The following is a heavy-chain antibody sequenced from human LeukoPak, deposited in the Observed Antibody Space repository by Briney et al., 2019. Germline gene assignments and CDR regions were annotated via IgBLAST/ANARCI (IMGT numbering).Heavy chain of an antibody. V-gene: IGHV4-34*01. CDR1: GGSFSGYY. CDR3: ARRPYYYGSGSYSIDY. CDR2: INHSGST. J-gene: IGHJ4*02. Sequence: PSETLSLTCAVYGGSFSGYYWSWIRQPPGKGLEWIGEINHSGSTNYNPSLKSRVTISVDTSKNQFSLKLSSVTAADTAVYYCARRPYYYGSGSYSIDYWGQGTLVTVSS. D-gene: IGHD3-10*01.